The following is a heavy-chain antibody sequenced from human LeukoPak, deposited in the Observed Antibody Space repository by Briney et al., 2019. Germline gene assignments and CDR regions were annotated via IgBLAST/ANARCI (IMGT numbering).Heavy chain of an antibody. J-gene: IGHJ4*02. Sequence: GGSLRLSCTASGFTLGSHDMHWVRQTTGEGLEWVAAIAPGFQTFYAGSVKGRFTVSREDAKNSLYLQMNSLRAGDTAVYYCVREARGYHYTYFDYWGQGTLVTVSS. CDR3: VREARGYHYTYFDY. D-gene: IGHD5-18*01. V-gene: IGHV3-13*01. CDR1: GFTLGSHD. CDR2: IAPGFQT.